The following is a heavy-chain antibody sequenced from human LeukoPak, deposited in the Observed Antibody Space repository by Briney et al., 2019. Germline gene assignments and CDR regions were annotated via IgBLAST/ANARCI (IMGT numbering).Heavy chain of an antibody. CDR3: LKRLRSIGYALFD. D-gene: IGHD2-8*01. J-gene: IGHJ4*01. Sequence: GGSLRLSCVASGFTFSNHAMNWVRQAPGEGLEWVSVISGGGETSYYADSVKGRFTISRDIYKHTVYLQMNSLGAGDRAVYYFLKRLRSIGYALFD. CDR2: ISGGGETS. CDR1: GFTFSNHA. V-gene: IGHV3-23*01.